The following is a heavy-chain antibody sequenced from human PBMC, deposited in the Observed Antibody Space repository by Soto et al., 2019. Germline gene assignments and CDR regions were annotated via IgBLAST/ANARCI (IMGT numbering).Heavy chain of an antibody. CDR1: GYTFTSYD. Sequence: ASVKVSWKDSGYTFTSYDINWVRQATGQGLEWMGWMNPNSGNTGYAQKFQGRVTMTRNTSISTAYMELSSLRSEDTAVYYCASGRYDFWSGYHNWHDPWGQGTLDPVSS. CDR3: ASGRYDFWSGYHNWHDP. V-gene: IGHV1-8*01. D-gene: IGHD3-3*01. J-gene: IGHJ5*02. CDR2: MNPNSGNT.